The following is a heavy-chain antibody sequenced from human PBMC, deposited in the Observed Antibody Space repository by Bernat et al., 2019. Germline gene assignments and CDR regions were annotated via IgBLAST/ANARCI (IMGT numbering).Heavy chain of an antibody. V-gene: IGHV1-69*01. J-gene: IGHJ4*02. CDR2: IIPIFGTA. CDR1: GGTFSSYA. D-gene: IGHD3-22*01. Sequence: VQLAQARAEVKKPGSSVKVPCKASGGTFSSYAISWVRQAPGQGLEWMGGIIPIFGTANYAQKFQGRVTITADESTSTAYMELSSLRSEDTAVYYCARGEKYYYDSSGYYNYYFDYWGQG. CDR3: ARGEKYYYDSSGYYNYYFDY.